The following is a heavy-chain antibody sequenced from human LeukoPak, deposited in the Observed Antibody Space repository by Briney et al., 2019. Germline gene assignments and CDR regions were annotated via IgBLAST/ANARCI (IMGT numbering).Heavy chain of an antibody. CDR1: GFPVSREH. D-gene: IGHD2-2*01. CDR3: ARDLRIVVASYAFDI. J-gene: IGHJ3*02. Sequence: PGGSLRLSCAVSGFPVSREHMYWVRQAPGKGLEWVSAIYRGGPTYYADSVKGRFIISRDHSKNTLYLQMNSLRAEDTAVYYCARDLRIVVASYAFDIWGQGTMVTVSS. CDR2: IYRGGPT. V-gene: IGHV3-66*01.